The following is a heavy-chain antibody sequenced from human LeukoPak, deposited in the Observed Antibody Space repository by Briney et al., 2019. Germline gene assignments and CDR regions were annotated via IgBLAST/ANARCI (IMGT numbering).Heavy chain of an antibody. CDR2: IYSGGST. CDR3: ARDVARNFDY. J-gene: IGHJ4*02. CDR1: GITVSSNY. Sequence: PGGSLRLSCAASGITVSSNYMSWVRQAPGKGLEWVSVIYSGGSTYYADSVKGRFTISRDNSKNTLYLQMNSLRAEDTAVYYCARDVARNFDYWGQGTLVTVSS. V-gene: IGHV3-66*01. D-gene: IGHD2-15*01.